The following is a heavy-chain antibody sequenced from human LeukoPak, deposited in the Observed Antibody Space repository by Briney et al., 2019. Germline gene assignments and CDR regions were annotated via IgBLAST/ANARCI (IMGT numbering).Heavy chain of an antibody. CDR3: ARDPPGVRYGRPIFDF. Sequence: PGGSLRLSCAASGFTFSNYALHWVRQAPGKGLEWVAVISYDGSNKFYADSVRGRFTISRDNSKNTLFLQMNSLRPEDTAVYYCARDPPGVRYGRPIFDFWGQGTLVTVSS. D-gene: IGHD2-8*01. CDR2: ISYDGSNK. CDR1: GFTFSNYA. V-gene: IGHV3-30*04. J-gene: IGHJ4*02.